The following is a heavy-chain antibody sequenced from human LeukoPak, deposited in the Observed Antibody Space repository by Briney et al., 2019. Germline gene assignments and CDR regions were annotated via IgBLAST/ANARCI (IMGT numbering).Heavy chain of an antibody. CDR3: ARDPHCSSTNCPFDF. J-gene: IGHJ4*02. CDR1: GGSICSSDW. CDR2: IWRSAQA. D-gene: IGHD2-2*01. Sequence: PSGTLSLTAAVSGGSICSSDWWSRARQPPGRGLGWIGYIWRSAQADYNPSIKSRITMSLDKTKNQFSLKLRSVTAADTADYYCARDPHCSSTNCPFDFWGQGTLVIVSS. V-gene: IGHV4-4*02.